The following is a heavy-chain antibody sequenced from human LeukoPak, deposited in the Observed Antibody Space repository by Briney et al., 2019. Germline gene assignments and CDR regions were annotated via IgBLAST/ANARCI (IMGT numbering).Heavy chain of an antibody. CDR1: GFTFDDYA. CDR3: ARDHTYSSSWYGLDY. V-gene: IGHV3-43*02. Sequence: GGSLRLSCAASGFTFDDYAMHWVRQAPGKGLEWVSLISGDGGSTYYADSVKGRFTISRDNSKNSLYLQMNSLRTEDTAVYYCARDHTYSSSWYGLDYWGQGTLVTVSS. CDR2: ISGDGGST. J-gene: IGHJ4*02. D-gene: IGHD6-13*01.